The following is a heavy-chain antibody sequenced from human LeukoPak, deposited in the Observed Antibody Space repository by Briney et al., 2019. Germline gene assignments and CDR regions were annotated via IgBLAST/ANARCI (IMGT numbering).Heavy chain of an antibody. CDR1: GGSISSYY. J-gene: IGHJ6*02. D-gene: IGHD6-13*01. CDR2: IYTSGST. CDR3: ARDNHGSSWSRDYYYYGMDV. Sequence: SETLSLTCTVSGGSISSYYWSWIRQPAGKGLEWIGRIYTSGSTNYNPSLKSRVTMSVDTSKNQFSLKLSSVTAADTAVYYCARDNHGSSWSRDYYYYGMDVWGQGTTVTVSS. V-gene: IGHV4-4*07.